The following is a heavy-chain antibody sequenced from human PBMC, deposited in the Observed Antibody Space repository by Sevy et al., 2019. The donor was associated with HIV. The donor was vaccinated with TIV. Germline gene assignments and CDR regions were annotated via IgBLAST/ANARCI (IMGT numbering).Heavy chain of an antibody. V-gene: IGHV4-34*01. CDR2: INHTGSL. CDR1: GGSFSGYF. D-gene: IGHD2-2*01. J-gene: IGHJ4*02. Sequence: SETLSLTCAVSGGSFSGYFWNWIRQSPGKGLEWIGEINHTGSLKYNPSLKSRFTISVDASNRQLTLHLRSVTAADTAVYYCARGRQAYVVVVPSTVPFDYWGRGTLVTVSS. CDR3: ARGRQAYVVVVPSTVPFDY.